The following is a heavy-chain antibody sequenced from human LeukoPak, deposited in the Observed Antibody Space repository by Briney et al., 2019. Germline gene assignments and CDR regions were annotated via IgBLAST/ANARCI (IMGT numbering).Heavy chain of an antibody. CDR1: GFTFSDYY. D-gene: IGHD2-21*01. CDR2: ISSSGSTI. V-gene: IGHV3-11*04. Sequence: GGSLRLSCAASGFTFSDYYMSWIRQAPGKGLEWVSYISSSGSTIYYADSVKGQFTISRDNAKNSLYLQMNSLRAEDTAVYYCARDGAYYVRISIDYWGQGTLVTVSS. CDR3: ARDGAYYVRISIDY. J-gene: IGHJ4*02.